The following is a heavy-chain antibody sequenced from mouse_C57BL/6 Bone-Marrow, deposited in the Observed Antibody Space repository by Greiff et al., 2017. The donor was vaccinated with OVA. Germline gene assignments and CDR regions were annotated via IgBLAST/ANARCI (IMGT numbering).Heavy chain of an antibody. D-gene: IGHD1-1*01. CDR1: GYTFTSYW. V-gene: IGHV1-59*01. J-gene: IGHJ4*01. Sequence: VKLQQPGAELVRPGTSVKLSCKASGYTFTSYWMHWVKQRPGQGLEWIGVIDPSDSYTNYNHKFKGKATLTVDTSSSTAYMQLSSLTSEDSAVYYCARGSSPMDYWGQGTSVTVSS. CDR2: IDPSDSYT. CDR3: ARGSSPMDY.